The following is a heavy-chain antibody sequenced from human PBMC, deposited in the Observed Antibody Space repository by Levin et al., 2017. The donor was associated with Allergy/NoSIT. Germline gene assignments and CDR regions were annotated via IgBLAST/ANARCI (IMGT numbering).Heavy chain of an antibody. Sequence: ESLKISCAVYGGSFSGYYWSWIRQPPGKGLEWIGEINHSGSTNYNPSLKSRVTISVDTSKNQFSLKLSSVTAADTAVYYCARVGRQLLWGNWFDPWGQGTLVTVSS. CDR3: ARVGRQLLWGNWFDP. CDR1: GGSFSGYY. J-gene: IGHJ5*02. V-gene: IGHV4-34*01. CDR2: INHSGST. D-gene: IGHD2-2*01.